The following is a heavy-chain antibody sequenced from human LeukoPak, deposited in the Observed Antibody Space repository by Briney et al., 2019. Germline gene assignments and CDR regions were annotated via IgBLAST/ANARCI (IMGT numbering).Heavy chain of an antibody. CDR3: ARVRGGN. J-gene: IGHJ4*02. V-gene: IGHV3-74*01. D-gene: IGHD3-16*01. CDR2: INEHGTT. Sequence: GGSLRLPCAASGFTFSDYWMYWVRQAPGEGLVWISNINEHGTTTYADSVKGRFTVSRDNAKNILYLQMNSLRAEDTAVYYCARVRGGNWGQGTLVTVSS. CDR1: GFTFSDYW.